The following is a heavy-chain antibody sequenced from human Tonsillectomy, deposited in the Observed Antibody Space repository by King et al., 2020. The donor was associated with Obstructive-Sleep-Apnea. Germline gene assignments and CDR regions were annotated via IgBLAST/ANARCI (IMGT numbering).Heavy chain of an antibody. D-gene: IGHD6-19*01. CDR3: ATFSSAWYFDY. J-gene: IGHJ4*02. Sequence: QLVQSGAEVKKPGASVKVSCKTSGYTFGTYGLTWVRQAPGKGLEWVGWINPNNGNTEYEKKLQGIVTMTTDASTTTAYMELRSLRSDDTAVYYCATFSSAWYFDYWGQGTLVTVSS. CDR2: INPNNGNT. CDR1: GYTFGTYG. V-gene: IGHV1-18*01.